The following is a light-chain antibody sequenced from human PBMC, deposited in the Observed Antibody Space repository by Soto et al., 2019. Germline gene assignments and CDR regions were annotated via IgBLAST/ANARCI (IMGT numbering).Light chain of an antibody. CDR2: DTS. CDR1: QSVRSY. CDR3: QQRYNWPPVT. Sequence: EIVLTQSPTTLSLSPGERATLSCWASQSVRSYLAWYQHKPGQAPRLLIYDTSNRATGVPARFSGSGSGTDFTLTISNLEPEDFAVYYCQQRYNWPPVTFGQGTRLEIK. V-gene: IGKV3-11*01. J-gene: IGKJ5*01.